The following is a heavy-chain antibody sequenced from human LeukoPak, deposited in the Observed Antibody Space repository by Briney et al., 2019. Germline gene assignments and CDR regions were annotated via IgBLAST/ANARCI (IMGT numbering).Heavy chain of an antibody. CDR2: ISAYNGNT. Sequence: ASVKVSCKASGYTFASYGISWVRQAPGQGLEWMGWISAYNGNTNYAQKLQGRVTMTTDTSTSTAYMELRSLRSDDTAVYYCAREGYSSGWYGYYGMDVWGQGTTVTVSS. CDR3: AREGYSSGWYGYYGMDV. D-gene: IGHD6-19*01. CDR1: GYTFASYG. J-gene: IGHJ6*02. V-gene: IGHV1-18*01.